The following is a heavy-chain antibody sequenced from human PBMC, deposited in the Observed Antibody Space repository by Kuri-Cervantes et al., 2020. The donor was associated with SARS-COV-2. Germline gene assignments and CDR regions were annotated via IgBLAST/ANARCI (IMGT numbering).Heavy chain of an antibody. CDR2: ISYDGSNK. CDR1: GFTFSSYA. V-gene: IGHV3-30*04. D-gene: IGHD2-15*01. Sequence: GESLKISCAASGFTFSSYAMHWVRQAPGKGLEWVAVISYDGSNKYYADSVKGRFTTSRDNSKNTLYLQMNSLRAEETAVYYCARDLGGYMDVWGKGTTVTVSS. J-gene: IGHJ6*03. CDR3: ARDLGGYMDV.